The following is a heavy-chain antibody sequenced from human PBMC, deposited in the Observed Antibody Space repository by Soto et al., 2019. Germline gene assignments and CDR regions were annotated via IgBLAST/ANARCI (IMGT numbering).Heavy chain of an antibody. CDR2: ISSSSSYI. V-gene: IGHV3-21*01. CDR3: ARSLLYSGYDLVAFDI. J-gene: IGHJ3*02. Sequence: PGGSLRLSCAASGFTFSSYSMNWVRQAPGKGLEWVSSISSSSSYIYYADSVKGRFTISRDNAKNSLYLQMNSLRAEDTAVYYCARSLLYSGYDLVAFDIWGQGTMVTVSS. D-gene: IGHD5-12*01. CDR1: GFTFSSYS.